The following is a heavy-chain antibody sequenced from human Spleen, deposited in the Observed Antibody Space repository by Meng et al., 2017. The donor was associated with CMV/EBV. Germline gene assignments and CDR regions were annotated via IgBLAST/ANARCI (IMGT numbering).Heavy chain of an antibody. J-gene: IGHJ6*02. CDR1: GGTFSNYA. V-gene: IGHV1-69*10. Sequence: SVKVSCKASGGTFSNYAISWVRQAPGQGLEYMGGIIPIRNITNYAQKFQGRVTIIADKSTSTAYMELSSLRSDDTAVYYCARASGTHSYTTLYGMDVWGQGTTVTVSS. CDR2: IIPIRNIT. D-gene: IGHD5-18*01. CDR3: ARASGTHSYTTLYGMDV.